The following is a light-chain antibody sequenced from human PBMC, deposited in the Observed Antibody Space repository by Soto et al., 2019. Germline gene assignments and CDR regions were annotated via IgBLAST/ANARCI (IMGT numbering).Light chain of an antibody. CDR3: AAWDDSLGAYV. CDR1: NSNIGTNT. V-gene: IGLV1-44*01. CDR2: TNN. J-gene: IGLJ1*01. Sequence: QSVLTQPPSASATPGQRVNISCSGSNSNIGTNTVNWYQQLPGTAPRLLIYTNNQRPSGVPQRFSGSKTGTSASLAIGGLQSEDGADYYCAAWDDSLGAYVFGTGTKVTV.